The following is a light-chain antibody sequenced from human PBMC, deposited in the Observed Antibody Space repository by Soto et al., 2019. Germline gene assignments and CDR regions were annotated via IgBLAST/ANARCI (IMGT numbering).Light chain of an antibody. CDR3: QQYCSSPPIT. CDR1: QSVSSTY. CDR2: GTS. J-gene: IGKJ3*01. Sequence: EIVLTQSPGTLSLSPGERATLSCRASQSVSSTYLAWYQQKPGQAPRLLIYGTSRRATGIPDRFSGSGSETDFTLTISRLEPEDFAVYYCQQYCSSPPITFGPGTKVEI. V-gene: IGKV3-20*01.